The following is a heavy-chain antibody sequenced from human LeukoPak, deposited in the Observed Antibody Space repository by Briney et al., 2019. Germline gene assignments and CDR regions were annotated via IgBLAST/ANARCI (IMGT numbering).Heavy chain of an antibody. V-gene: IGHV5-51*01. J-gene: IGHJ4*02. CDR1: GYSFTSYW. CDR3: ARLSRTDFDY. D-gene: IGHD3-16*02. Sequence: GESLKISCKGSGYSFTSYWIGWVRQMPGKGLGGMGIIYPGDSVTRYSTSFQGQATTPAEEIIRTAYLQWSSLKASDTAMYYSARLSRTDFDYWGQGTLVTVSS. CDR2: IYPGDSVT.